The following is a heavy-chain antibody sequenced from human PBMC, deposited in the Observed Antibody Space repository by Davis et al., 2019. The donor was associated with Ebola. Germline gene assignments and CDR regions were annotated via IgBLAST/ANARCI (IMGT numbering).Heavy chain of an antibody. CDR2: IRYDGSNE. Sequence: GESLKISCAASGFTLSSMYLVRQAPGKGLEWVAFIRYDGSNEYYADSVKGRFTISRDNFENTLYLQMNSLIAEDTAVYYCAKDGGTYYVDSWGQGTLVTVSS. CDR3: AKDGGTYYVDS. CDR1: GFTLSS. D-gene: IGHD1-26*01. J-gene: IGHJ4*02. V-gene: IGHV3-30*02.